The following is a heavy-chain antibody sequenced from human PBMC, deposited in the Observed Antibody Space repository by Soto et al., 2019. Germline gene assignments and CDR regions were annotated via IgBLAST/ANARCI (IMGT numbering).Heavy chain of an antibody. Sequence: EVQLVESGGGLVQPGGSLRLSCAASGFTVSGNYVTWVRQAPGKGLEWVSVIYTDDNIYYADSVTGRFTISRDNSNNTFYLQMNRLRVEDTAVSYCATELLAKSGMDVWGQGTTVTVSS. CDR3: ATELLAKSGMDV. J-gene: IGHJ6*02. V-gene: IGHV3-53*01. CDR1: GFTVSGNY. CDR2: IYTDDNI. D-gene: IGHD2-15*01.